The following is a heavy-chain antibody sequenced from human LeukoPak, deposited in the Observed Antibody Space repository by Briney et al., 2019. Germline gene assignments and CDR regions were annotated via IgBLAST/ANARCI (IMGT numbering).Heavy chain of an antibody. J-gene: IGHJ6*03. CDR2: IYTCGSS. V-gene: IGHV4-4*09. CDR1: GGSINSYY. Sequence: SHTLSLICAVSGGSINSYYWSWIRQPPGKGLEWIGYIYTCGSSNNNPSLKRRVTISVDTAKNQFSLKLSSVTAADTAVYYCARQGEAAAGQEDYYYYYMDVWGKGTTVTVSS. D-gene: IGHD6-13*01. CDR3: ARQGEAAAGQEDYYYYYMDV.